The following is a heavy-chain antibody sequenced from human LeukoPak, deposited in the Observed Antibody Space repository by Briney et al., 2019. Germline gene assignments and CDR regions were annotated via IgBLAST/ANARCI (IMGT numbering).Heavy chain of an antibody. CDR1: GFTFSSYW. CDR2: INYDGSST. CDR3: ARGGGYSYGQLDY. D-gene: IGHD5-18*01. Sequence: GGSLRLSCAASGFTFSSYWMHWVRQAPGKGLVWVSRINYDGSSTSYADSVKGRFTISRDNAKNTLYLQMNSLRAEDTAVYYCARGGGYSYGQLDYWGQGTLDTVSS. V-gene: IGHV3-74*01. J-gene: IGHJ4*02.